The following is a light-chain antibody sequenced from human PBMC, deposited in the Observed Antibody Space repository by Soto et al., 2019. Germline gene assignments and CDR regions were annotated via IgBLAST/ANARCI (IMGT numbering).Light chain of an antibody. CDR1: QSVGNK. V-gene: IGKV3-15*01. J-gene: IGKJ5*01. CDR3: QQYNIWRSIT. CDR2: DIS. Sequence: EIVVTQSPATLSVSPVERATLSCMASQSVGNKVAWYQHKPGQTPRLIIYDISTRAAGVPARFSGSGYGTDFTLTISSLQSEDFAVYYCQQYNIWRSITFGQGTRLEIK.